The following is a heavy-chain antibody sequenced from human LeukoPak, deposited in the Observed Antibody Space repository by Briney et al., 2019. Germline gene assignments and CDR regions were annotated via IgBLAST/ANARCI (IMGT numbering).Heavy chain of an antibody. V-gene: IGHV3-30*02. CDR2: IRFDGTHK. D-gene: IGHD3-10*01. CDR3: PTPSSLRYGSESPDY. Sequence: GGSLRLSCVASGFTFTNYGMHWVRQAPGKGLEWVAFIRFDGTHKYYADSVKGRFTISRDNSKNTLYLQMNSLTTDDTAVYYCPTPSSLRYGSESPDYWGQGTLVTVSS. CDR1: GFTFTNYG. J-gene: IGHJ4*02.